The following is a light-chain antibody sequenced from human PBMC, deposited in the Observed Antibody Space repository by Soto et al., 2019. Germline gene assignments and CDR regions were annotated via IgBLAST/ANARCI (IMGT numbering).Light chain of an antibody. CDR3: QQRSNWPPWT. J-gene: IGKJ1*01. CDR2: DAS. CDR1: QSVSSY. V-gene: IGKV3-11*01. Sequence: EIVLTQSPATLSLSPGERATLSCRASQSVSSYLGWYQQKPGQAPRLLIYDASNRATAVPARFSGRGSGTDFALTISSLEPEDFAVYYWQQRSNWPPWTFGQGTKVEIK.